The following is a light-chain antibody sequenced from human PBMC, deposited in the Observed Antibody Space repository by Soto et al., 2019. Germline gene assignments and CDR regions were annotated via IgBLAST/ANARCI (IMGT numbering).Light chain of an antibody. V-gene: IGLV2-14*01. J-gene: IGLJ2*01. CDR3: SSYTSNTYVL. CDR2: EVN. Sequence: QSVLTQPASVSGSPGQSITISCTGTSSDVGGYDYVSWYQQHPGKAPKLMIYEVNDRPSGVSNRFSGSKSGNTASLTISGLQVEDEADYYCSSYTSNTYVLFGGGTQLTVL. CDR1: SSDVGGYDY.